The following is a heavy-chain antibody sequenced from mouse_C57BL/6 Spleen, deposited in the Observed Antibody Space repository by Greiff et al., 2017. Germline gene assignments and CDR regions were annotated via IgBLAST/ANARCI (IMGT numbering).Heavy chain of an antibody. V-gene: IGHV1-62-2*01. CDR1: GYTFTEYT. Sequence: VKLQESGAELVKPGASVKLSCKASGYTFTEYTIHWVKQRSGQGLEWIGWFYPGSGSIKYHEKFKDKATLPADKSSSTVYMELSRLISEDSAVYFCARHEGDYDYDEGFAYWGQGTLVTVSA. CDR3: ARHEGDYDYDEGFAY. J-gene: IGHJ3*01. CDR2: FYPGSGSI. D-gene: IGHD2-4*01.